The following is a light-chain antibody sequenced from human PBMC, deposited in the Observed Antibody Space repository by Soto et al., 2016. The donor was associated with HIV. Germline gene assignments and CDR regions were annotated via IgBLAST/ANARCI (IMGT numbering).Light chain of an antibody. J-gene: IGKJ1*01. CDR3: QQYNTVPWT. CDR2: KTS. CDR1: RSLSTW. Sequence: DIQMTQSPSTLSASVGDRVTITCRASRSLSTWLAWYQQKPGKAPNLLIFKTSTLEVGVPSRFSGSGSGTDFTLTLSSVQPDDVGTYYCQQYNTVPWTFG. V-gene: IGKV1-5*03.